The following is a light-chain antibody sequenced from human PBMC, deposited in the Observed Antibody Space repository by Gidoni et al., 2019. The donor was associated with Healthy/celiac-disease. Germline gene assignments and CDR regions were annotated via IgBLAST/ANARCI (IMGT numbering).Light chain of an antibody. CDR2: GAS. V-gene: IGKV3-15*01. CDR3: QQYNNWPRT. CDR1: QSVSSN. Sequence: EIVMTQSPATLSVSTGERATLSCRASQSVSSNLAWYKQKPGQAPRLLIYGASTSATGIPARLSGSWSGTEFTLTISSLQSEYFAVYYCQQYNNWPRTFGQGTKVEI. J-gene: IGKJ1*01.